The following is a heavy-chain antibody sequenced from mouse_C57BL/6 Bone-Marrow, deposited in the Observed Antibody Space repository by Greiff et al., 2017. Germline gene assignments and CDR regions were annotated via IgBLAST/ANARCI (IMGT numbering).Heavy chain of an antibody. J-gene: IGHJ3*01. Sequence: EVQGVESGPELVKPGASVKISCKASGYSFTGYYMNWVKQSPEKSLEWMGEINPSTGGTTYNQKFKAKATMTVDKSSSTAYMQLKSLTSEDSAVYYCAREYYGSGPFAYWGQGTLVTVSA. CDR2: INPSTGGT. D-gene: IGHD1-1*01. CDR1: GYSFTGYY. V-gene: IGHV1-42*01. CDR3: AREYYGSGPFAY.